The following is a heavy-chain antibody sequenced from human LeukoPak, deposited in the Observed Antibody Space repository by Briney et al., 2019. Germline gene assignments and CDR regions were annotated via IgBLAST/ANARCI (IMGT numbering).Heavy chain of an antibody. CDR1: GFTFSSYS. J-gene: IGHJ3*02. Sequence: GGSLRLSCAASGFTFSSYSMNWVRQAPGKGLEWVSSISSSSTYIYYADSVKGRFTISRDNAKNSLYLQMNSLRAEDTAVYYCAREGSSWHQNDAFDIWGQGTMVTVSS. CDR3: AREGSSWHQNDAFDI. CDR2: ISSSSTYI. V-gene: IGHV3-21*01. D-gene: IGHD6-13*01.